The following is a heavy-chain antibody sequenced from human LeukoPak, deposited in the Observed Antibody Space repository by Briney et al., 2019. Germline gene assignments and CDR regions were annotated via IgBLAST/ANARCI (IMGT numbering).Heavy chain of an antibody. CDR1: GYSFTSYW. V-gene: IGHV5-51*01. CDR3: ARFVPHCSRTSCYSYYFDY. CDR2: IYPGDSDT. D-gene: IGHD2-2*01. J-gene: IGHJ4*02. Sequence: GESLKISCKGSGYSFTSYWIGWVRQMPGKGLEWMGIIYPGDSDTRYSPSFQGQVTISADKSISTAYLQWSSLKASDTAMYYCARFVPHCSRTSCYSYYFDYWGQGTLVTVSS.